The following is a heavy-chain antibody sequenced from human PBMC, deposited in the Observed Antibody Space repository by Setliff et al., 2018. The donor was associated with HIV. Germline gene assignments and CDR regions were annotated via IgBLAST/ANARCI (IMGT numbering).Heavy chain of an antibody. Sequence: PGGSLRLSCAASGFTFSFHAMTWVRQAPGKGLEWVSGINGDGDSTYYADSVKGRFTVSRDNSKDTLTLQMNDLRAEDTAMYYCTRLVGGDGGSSCFDFWGQGTLVTVSS. CDR2: INGDGDST. D-gene: IGHD1-26*01. CDR3: TRLVGGDGGSSCFDF. CDR1: GFTFSFHA. J-gene: IGHJ4*02. V-gene: IGHV3-23*01.